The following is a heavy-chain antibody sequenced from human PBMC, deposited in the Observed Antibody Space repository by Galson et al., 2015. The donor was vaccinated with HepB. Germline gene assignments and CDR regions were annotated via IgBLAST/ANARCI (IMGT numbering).Heavy chain of an antibody. CDR3: ATESTGAEDAFDI. Sequence: LRLSCAASGFDVHRHYMHWVRQAPGKGLEWVSVIFSLDSTYYADSVKGRFTISRDDSNKMIHLQMSRLRLEDTAIYYCATESTGAEDAFDIWGQGTMVTVSS. CDR2: IFSLDST. V-gene: IGHV3-66*01. J-gene: IGHJ3*02. CDR1: GFDVHRHY. D-gene: IGHD3-10*01.